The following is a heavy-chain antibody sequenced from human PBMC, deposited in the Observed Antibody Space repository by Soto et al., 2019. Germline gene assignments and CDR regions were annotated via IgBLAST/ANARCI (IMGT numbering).Heavy chain of an antibody. CDR3: ARGQEGVVATH. J-gene: IGHJ4*02. Sequence: QVQLQQWGAGLLKPSETLSLNCAVTGGSLSGYYWSWIRQPPGKGLEWIGEVKDGGHTNYSPSLRGRVTLSSDTSNNQFSLRLSSVTAADRGVYYCARGQEGVVATHWDQGSLVTVSS. CDR1: GGSLSGYY. CDR2: VKDGGHT. V-gene: IGHV4-34*01. D-gene: IGHD5-12*01.